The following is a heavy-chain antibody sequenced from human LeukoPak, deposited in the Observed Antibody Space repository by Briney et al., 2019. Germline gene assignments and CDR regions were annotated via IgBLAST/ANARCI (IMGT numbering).Heavy chain of an antibody. D-gene: IGHD1-1*01. CDR2: IKQDGSEK. CDR1: GLTLSCYW. J-gene: IGHJ6*03. CDR3: ARPRPGYYLDV. Sequence: GGALRLSCAASGLTLSCYWMSWVGQAPGKGLDGVANIKQDGSEKYYVDSVKGRFTTSRDKANNSLYPQMNPLTAEDTAVSSCARPRPGYYLDVWGKGTTVNVSS. V-gene: IGHV3-7*01.